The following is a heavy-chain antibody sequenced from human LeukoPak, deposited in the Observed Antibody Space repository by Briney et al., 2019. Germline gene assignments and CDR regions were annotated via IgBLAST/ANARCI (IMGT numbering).Heavy chain of an antibody. D-gene: IGHD4-23*01. Sequence: GASVKVSCKASGGTFSSYAISWVRQAPGQGLEWMGGIIPIFGTANYAQKFQGRVTITADESTSTAYMELSSLRSEDTAVYYCARGHLSPLYGGNSIFDCWGQGTLVTVSS. CDR2: IIPIFGTA. CDR3: ARGHLSPLYGGNSIFDC. V-gene: IGHV1-69*13. J-gene: IGHJ4*02. CDR1: GGTFSSYA.